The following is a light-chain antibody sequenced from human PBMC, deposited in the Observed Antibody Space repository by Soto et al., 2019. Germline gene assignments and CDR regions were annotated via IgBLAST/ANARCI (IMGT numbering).Light chain of an antibody. CDR1: QDISTY. V-gene: IGKV1-27*01. J-gene: IGKJ4*01. CDR3: QKYDNAPLT. Sequence: DIQMTQAPSSLSASVGGRVTITCRARQDISTYLAWYQRKPGKVPKLLISAAYTLQSGVPPRFSGSGSGTDFTLTISSLQPEDVATYYCQKYDNAPLTFGGGTKVEIK. CDR2: AAY.